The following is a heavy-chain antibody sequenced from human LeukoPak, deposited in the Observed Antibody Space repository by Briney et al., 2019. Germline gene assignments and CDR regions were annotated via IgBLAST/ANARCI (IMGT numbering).Heavy chain of an antibody. J-gene: IGHJ4*02. V-gene: IGHV4-39*07. Sequence: SETLSLTCTVSGGSISSSSYYWGWIRQPPGKGLEWIGSIYYSGSTNYNPSLKSRVTISVDTSKNQFSLKLSSVTAADTAVYYCARVGRYSSSSFNFDYWGQGTLVTVSS. CDR2: IYYSGST. CDR3: ARVGRYSSSSFNFDY. D-gene: IGHD6-13*01. CDR1: GGSISSSSYY.